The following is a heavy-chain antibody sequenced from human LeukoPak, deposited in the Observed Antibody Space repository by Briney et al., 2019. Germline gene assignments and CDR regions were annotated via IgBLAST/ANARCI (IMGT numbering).Heavy chain of an antibody. D-gene: IGHD3-3*01. V-gene: IGHV1-18*01. CDR1: GYTFTSYG. CDR2: ISAYNGNT. J-gene: IGHJ6*02. Sequence: ASVKVSCKASGYTFTSYGISWVRQAPGQGLEWMGWISAYNGNTNYAQKLQGRVTMTTDTSTSTAYMELRSLRSDDTAVYYCARGGFWSGYYTGYYYYGMDVWGQGTTVTVSS. CDR3: ARGGFWSGYYTGYYYYGMDV.